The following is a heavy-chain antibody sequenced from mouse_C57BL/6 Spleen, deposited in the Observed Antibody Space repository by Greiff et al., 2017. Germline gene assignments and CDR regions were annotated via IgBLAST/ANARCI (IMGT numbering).Heavy chain of an antibody. V-gene: IGHV1-61*01. J-gene: IGHJ4*01. D-gene: IGHD3-2*02. CDR1: GYTFTSYW. Sequence: QVQLQQPGAELVRPGSSVKLSCKASGYTFTSYWMAWVKQRPGQGLEWIGNIYPSDSETHYNPPFQDKATLTVDHTSSTAYMQLSSLTSEDSAVYYCARDSSDYLYAMDYWGQGTSVTVSS. CDR2: IYPSDSET. CDR3: ARDSSDYLYAMDY.